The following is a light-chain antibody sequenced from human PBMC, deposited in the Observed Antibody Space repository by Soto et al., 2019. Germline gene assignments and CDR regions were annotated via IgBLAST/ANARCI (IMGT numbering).Light chain of an antibody. Sequence: QAVVTQPASVSGSPGQSITISCTGTSIDVGRYNLVSWYQQHPPKAPKLMIYEGSKRPSGASNRFSGSKSGNTASLPISGLQAEDDADYYCCSYAGSSTYVFGTGTTLTVL. CDR1: SIDVGRYNL. J-gene: IGLJ1*01. V-gene: IGLV2-23*01. CDR3: CSYAGSSTYV. CDR2: EGS.